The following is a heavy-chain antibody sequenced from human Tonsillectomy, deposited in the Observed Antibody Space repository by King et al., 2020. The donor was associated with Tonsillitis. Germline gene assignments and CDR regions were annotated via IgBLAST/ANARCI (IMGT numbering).Heavy chain of an antibody. CDR3: SRVFYYDSRPPDAVDI. CDR2: INHSGST. V-gene: IGHV4-34*01. CDR1: GGSFSGYY. D-gene: IGHD3-22*01. J-gene: IGHJ3*02. Sequence: VQLQQWGAGLLKPSETLSLSCAVYGGSFSGYYWSWIRQPPGKGLEWIGEINHSGSTNYNPSLKSRVTVSVDTSKNLFSLKLSPVTAADTAVYYCSRVFYYDSRPPDAVDIWGQGTMVAVSS.